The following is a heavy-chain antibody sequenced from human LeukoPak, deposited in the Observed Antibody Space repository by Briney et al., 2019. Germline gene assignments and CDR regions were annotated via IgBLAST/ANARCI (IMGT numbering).Heavy chain of an antibody. D-gene: IGHD5-18*01. CDR1: GFTFSSYE. CDR2: ISSSSTM. Sequence: GGSLRLSCAASGFTFSSYEMNWVRQAPGKGLEWVSYISSSSTMYYADSVKGRFTISRDNAKNSLYLQMNSLRAEDTAVYYCASSGYRTGNAFDIWGQGTTVTVSS. CDR3: ASSGYRTGNAFDI. J-gene: IGHJ3*02. V-gene: IGHV3-48*03.